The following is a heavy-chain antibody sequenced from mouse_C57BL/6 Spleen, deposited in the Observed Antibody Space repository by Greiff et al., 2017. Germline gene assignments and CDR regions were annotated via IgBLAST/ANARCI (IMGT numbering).Heavy chain of an antibody. V-gene: IGHV1-81*01. J-gene: IGHJ4*01. CDR3: AGVYNYAMDY. Sequence: QVQLQQSGAELARPGASVKLSCKASGYTFTSYGISWVKQRPGQGLEWIGEIYPRSGNTYYNEKFKGKATLTADKSSSTAYMELRSLTSEDAAVYFCAGVYNYAMDYWGQGTSVTVSS. D-gene: IGHD1-3*01. CDR1: GYTFTSYG. CDR2: IYPRSGNT.